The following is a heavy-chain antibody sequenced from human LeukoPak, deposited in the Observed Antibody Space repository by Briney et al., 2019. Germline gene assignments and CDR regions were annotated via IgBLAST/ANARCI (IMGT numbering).Heavy chain of an antibody. D-gene: IGHD2-15*01. CDR1: GFTFSSYG. CDR2: ISYDGSNK. V-gene: IGHV3-30*18. J-gene: IGHJ4*02. CDR3: AKESPYCHGTDCRIYYFDS. Sequence: GGSLRLSCAASGFTFSSYGMHWVRQAPGKGLEWVAVISYDGSNKYYADSVKGRFTISRDNSKNTLYLQMNTLRAEDTAVYYCAKESPYCHGTDCRIYYFDSWGQGILVTVSS.